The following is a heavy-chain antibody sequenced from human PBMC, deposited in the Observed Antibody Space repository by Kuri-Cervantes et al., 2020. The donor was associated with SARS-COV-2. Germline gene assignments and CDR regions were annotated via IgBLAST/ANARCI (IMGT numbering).Heavy chain of an antibody. CDR1: GFTFSSYG. CDR2: IRYDGSNK. Sequence: GGSLRLSCAASGFTFSSYGMHWVRQAPGKGLEWVAFIRYDGSNKYYADSVKGRFTISRDNSKNTLYLQMNSLRAEDTAVYYCAKSGAVAAAPRDYWGQGTLVTVSS. CDR3: AKSGAVAAAPRDY. V-gene: IGHV3-30*02. D-gene: IGHD6-13*01. J-gene: IGHJ4*02.